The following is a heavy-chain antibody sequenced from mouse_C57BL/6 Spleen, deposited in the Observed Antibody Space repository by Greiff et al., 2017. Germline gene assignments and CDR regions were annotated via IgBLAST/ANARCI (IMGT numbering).Heavy chain of an antibody. V-gene: IGHV1-69*01. J-gene: IGHJ2*01. CDR2: IDPSDSYT. Sequence: QVQLQQSGAELVLPGASVKLSCKASGYTFTSYWMHWVKQRPGQGLEWIGEIDPSDSYTNYNQKFKGKSTLTVDKSSSTAYMQLSSLTSEDSAVYYCARHTTVAAFAYWGHGTMLPVSS. CDR3: ARHTTVAAFAY. D-gene: IGHD1-1*01. CDR1: GYTFTSYW.